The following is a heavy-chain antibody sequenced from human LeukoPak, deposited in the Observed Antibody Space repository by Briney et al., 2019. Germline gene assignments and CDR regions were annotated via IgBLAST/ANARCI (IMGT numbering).Heavy chain of an antibody. D-gene: IGHD2-15*01. CDR2: ISYDGVLQ. Sequence: PGTSLRLSCAVSGFTFNNYAMHWVRQAPGKGLEWVAIISYDGVLQYYADSVKGRFTISRDNSKNTLYLQMNSLRAEDTALYYCARRHYCSGGTCQRPGSYYYSGMDVWGQGTTVTVS. CDR3: ARRHYCSGGTCQRPGSYYYSGMDV. CDR1: GFTFNNYA. V-gene: IGHV3-30*04. J-gene: IGHJ6*02.